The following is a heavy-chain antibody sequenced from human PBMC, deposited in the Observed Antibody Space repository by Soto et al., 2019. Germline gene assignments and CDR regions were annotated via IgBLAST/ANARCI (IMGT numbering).Heavy chain of an antibody. Sequence: PGGSLRLSCATSGFTFSSHYMTWVRQAPGKGLEWVANIKQDGSDKYYGDSVKGRFTISRDNAKNSAFLQMDSLRADDTAVYYCARESVLQGTDDGADVWGQGTTVTVS. J-gene: IGHJ6*02. D-gene: IGHD2-15*01. CDR2: IKQDGSDK. V-gene: IGHV3-7*01. CDR3: ARESVLQGTDDGADV. CDR1: GFTFSSHY.